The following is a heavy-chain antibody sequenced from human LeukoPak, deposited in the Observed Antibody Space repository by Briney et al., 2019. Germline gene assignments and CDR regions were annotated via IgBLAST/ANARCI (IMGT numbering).Heavy chain of an antibody. Sequence: GGSLRLSCAASGFNFRTYAMSWVRQAPGKGLEWVSSISGSGGSTYYADSVKGRFTISRDNSKNTLYLQMNSLRAEDTAVYYCAKEGGYSSSWYAGSWFDPWGQGTLVTVSS. V-gene: IGHV3-23*01. D-gene: IGHD6-13*01. CDR3: AKEGGYSSSWYAGSWFDP. CDR1: GFNFRTYA. J-gene: IGHJ5*02. CDR2: ISGSGGST.